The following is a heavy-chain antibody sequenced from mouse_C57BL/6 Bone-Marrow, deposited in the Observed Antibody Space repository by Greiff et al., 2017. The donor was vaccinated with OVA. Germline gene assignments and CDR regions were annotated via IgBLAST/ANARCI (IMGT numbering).Heavy chain of an antibody. CDR1: GYTFTDYY. CDR3: AREKRMVTTQDLYVYAMDY. J-gene: IGHJ4*01. CDR2: INPNNGGT. V-gene: IGHV1-26*01. D-gene: IGHD2-3*01. Sequence: EVQLQQSGPELVKPGASVKISCKASGYTFTDYYMNWVKQSHGKSLEWIGDINPNNGGTSYNQKFKGKATLTVDKSSSTAYMELRSLTSEDSAVYYCAREKRMVTTQDLYVYAMDYWGQGTSVTVSS.